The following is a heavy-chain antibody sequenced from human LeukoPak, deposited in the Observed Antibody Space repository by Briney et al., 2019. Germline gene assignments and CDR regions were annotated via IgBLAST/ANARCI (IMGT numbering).Heavy chain of an antibody. CDR2: IYSGGRT. Sequence: GGSLRLSCAVSGFTVSSNYMTWARQAPGQGLEWVSVIYSGGRTFYADSVKGRFTISRHNSNNTLILQMNSLRTEDTAVYYCARDSGFGEFGFLYWGQGTLVTVSS. V-gene: IGHV3-53*04. D-gene: IGHD3-10*01. J-gene: IGHJ4*02. CDR1: GFTVSSNY. CDR3: ARDSGFGEFGFLY.